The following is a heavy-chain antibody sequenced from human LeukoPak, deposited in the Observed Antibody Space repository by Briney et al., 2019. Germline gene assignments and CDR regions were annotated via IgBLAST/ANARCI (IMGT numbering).Heavy chain of an antibody. J-gene: IGHJ5*02. CDR1: GDSVSSNSAA. CDR2: TYYRSKWYN. D-gene: IGHD2-15*01. V-gene: IGHV6-1*01. Sequence: SQTLSLTCAISGDSVSSNSAAWNWIRQSPSRGLEWLGRTYYRSKWYNDYAVSVKSRITINPDTSKNQFSLQLNSVTPEDTAVYYCARGPVHHSRYCSGGSCYSGFDPWGQGTLVTVSS. CDR3: ARGPVHHSRYCSGGSCYSGFDP.